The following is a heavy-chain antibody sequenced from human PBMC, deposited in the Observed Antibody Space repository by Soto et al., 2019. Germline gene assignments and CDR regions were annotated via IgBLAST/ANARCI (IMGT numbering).Heavy chain of an antibody. CDR2: IYYSGST. CDR3: ARGELSDNWFDP. J-gene: IGHJ5*02. CDR1: GGSISSSSYY. V-gene: IGHV4-39*01. D-gene: IGHD3-16*02. Sequence: PSETLSLTCTVSGGSISSSSYYWGWIRQPPGKGLEWIGSIYYSGSTYYNPSLKSRVTISVDTSKNQFSLKLSSVTAADTAVYYCARGELSDNWFDPWGQGTLVTVS.